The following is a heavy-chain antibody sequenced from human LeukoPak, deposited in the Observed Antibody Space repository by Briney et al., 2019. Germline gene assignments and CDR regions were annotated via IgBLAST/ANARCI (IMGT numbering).Heavy chain of an antibody. CDR1: GFTFDDYD. V-gene: IGHV3-9*01. J-gene: IGHJ5*02. CDR2: ISWNSART. Sequence: GGSLRLSCAASGFTFDDYDMHWVRQVPGKGLEWVSGISWNSARTGYGDSVKGRFTISRDNSKNTLYLQMNSLRAEETAIYYCAKQIRVTSVQHLSWGQGTLVTVSS. D-gene: IGHD4-17*01. CDR3: AKQIRVTSVQHLS.